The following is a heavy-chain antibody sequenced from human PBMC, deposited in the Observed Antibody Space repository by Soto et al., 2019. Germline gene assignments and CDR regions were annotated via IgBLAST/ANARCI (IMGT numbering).Heavy chain of an antibody. Sequence: SETLSLTCTVSGGSISSGGYYWSWIRQHPGKGLEWIGYIYYSGSTYYNPSLKSRVTISVDTSKNQFSLKLSSVTAADTAVYYCARVDSSSWYYFDYWGQVTLVTVSS. D-gene: IGHD6-13*01. V-gene: IGHV4-31*03. CDR3: ARVDSSSWYYFDY. CDR1: GGSISSGGYY. CDR2: IYYSGST. J-gene: IGHJ4*02.